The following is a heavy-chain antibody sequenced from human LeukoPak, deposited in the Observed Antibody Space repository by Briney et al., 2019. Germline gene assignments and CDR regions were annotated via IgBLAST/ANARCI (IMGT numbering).Heavy chain of an antibody. Sequence: AGGSLRLSCAASGFTFSSYGMHWVRQAPGKGLEWVAVKWYDGSNKYYADSVKGRFTISRDNSKNTLYLQMNSLRAEDTAVYYCVRVTHSSYSYGYGHGDYWGQGTLVTVSS. CDR2: KWYDGSNK. V-gene: IGHV3-33*01. D-gene: IGHD5-18*01. J-gene: IGHJ4*02. CDR3: VRVTHSSYSYGYGHGDY. CDR1: GFTFSSYG.